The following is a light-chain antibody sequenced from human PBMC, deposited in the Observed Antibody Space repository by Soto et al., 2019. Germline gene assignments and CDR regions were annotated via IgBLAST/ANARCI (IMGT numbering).Light chain of an antibody. V-gene: IGLV1-51*01. CDR2: DNN. CDR3: GTWDSSLSALYV. CDR1: SSNIGNNY. J-gene: IGLJ1*01. Sequence: QSVLKHLPSGSAVARGGGTIFYSRSSSNIGNNYVSWYQQLPGTAPKLLIYDNNKRPSGIPDRFSGSKPGTSATLGITGLQTGDEADYYCGTWDSSLSALYVFGTG.